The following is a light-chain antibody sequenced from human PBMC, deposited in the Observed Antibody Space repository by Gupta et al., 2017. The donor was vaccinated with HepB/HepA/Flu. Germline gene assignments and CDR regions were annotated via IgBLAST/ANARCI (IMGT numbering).Light chain of an antibody. CDR1: NIGSKS. CDR3: QVWDSSSDLGV. Sequence: SYVLTQPPSVSVAPGKTARITCGGNNIGSKSVHWYQQKPGQAPVLVIYYDSDRPSGIPERFAGSNSGNTAILTISRVEAGDEADYDCQVWDSSSDLGVFGGGTKLTV. V-gene: IGLV3-21*04. CDR2: YDS. J-gene: IGLJ3*02.